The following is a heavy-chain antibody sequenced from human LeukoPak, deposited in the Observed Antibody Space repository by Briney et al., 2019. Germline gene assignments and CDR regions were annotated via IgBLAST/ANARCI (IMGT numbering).Heavy chain of an antibody. D-gene: IGHD3-22*01. Sequence: SETLSLTCTVSGGSISSYYWSWIRQPPGKGLKWIGYIYTSGSTNYNPSLKSRVTISVDTSKNQFSLKLSSVTAADTAVYYCARILHRYYDSSGYYNWFDPWGQGTLVTVSS. CDR3: ARILHRYYDSSGYYNWFDP. CDR2: IYTSGST. V-gene: IGHV4-4*09. CDR1: GGSISSYY. J-gene: IGHJ5*02.